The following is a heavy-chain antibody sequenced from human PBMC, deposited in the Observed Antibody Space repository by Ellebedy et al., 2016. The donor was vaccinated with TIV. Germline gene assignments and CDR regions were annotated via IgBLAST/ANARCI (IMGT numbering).Heavy chain of an antibody. D-gene: IGHD1-26*01. CDR3: ATERDSGSTDY. J-gene: IGHJ4*02. V-gene: IGHV3-66*01. CDR2: IYPGGNT. CDR1: GFTVSSNY. Sequence: GESLKISCAASGFTVSSNYMSWVRQAPGKGLEWVSVIYPGGNTYYADSVKGRFTISRDTSKDTLYLQMNSLRADDTAVYYCATERDSGSTDYWGQGTLVTVSS.